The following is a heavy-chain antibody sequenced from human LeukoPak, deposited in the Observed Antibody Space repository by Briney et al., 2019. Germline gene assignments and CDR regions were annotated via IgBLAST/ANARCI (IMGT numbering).Heavy chain of an antibody. D-gene: IGHD3-22*01. Sequence: GGSLRLSCAASGFTFSSYGMHWVHQAPGKGLEWVAFIRYDGSNKYYADSVKGRFTISRDNSKNTLYLQMNSLRAEDTAVYYCAKDPLYYDSSGYPGPWGQGTLVTVSS. J-gene: IGHJ5*02. V-gene: IGHV3-30*02. CDR1: GFTFSSYG. CDR2: IRYDGSNK. CDR3: AKDPLYYDSSGYPGP.